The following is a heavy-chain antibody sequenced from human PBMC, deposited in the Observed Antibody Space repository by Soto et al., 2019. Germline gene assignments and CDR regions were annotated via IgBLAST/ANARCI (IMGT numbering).Heavy chain of an antibody. V-gene: IGHV4-39*01. Sequence: SETLSLTCTVSGGSISSSSYYWGWIRQPPGKGLEWIGSIYYSGSTYYNPSLKSRVTISVDTSKNQFSLKLSSVTAADTAVYYCARLYCSGGSCYTPFDDWGQGTLVTVSS. J-gene: IGHJ4*02. CDR2: IYYSGST. CDR1: GGSISSSSYY. D-gene: IGHD2-15*01. CDR3: ARLYCSGGSCYTPFDD.